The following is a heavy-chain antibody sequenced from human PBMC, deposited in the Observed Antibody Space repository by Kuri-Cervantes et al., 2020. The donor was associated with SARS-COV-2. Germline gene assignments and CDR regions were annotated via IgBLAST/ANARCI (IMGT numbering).Heavy chain of an antibody. D-gene: IGHD2-2*01. J-gene: IGHJ6*02. V-gene: IGHV3-48*02. CDR3: ARGRYCSSTSCYLTYGDDYYYYGMDV. Sequence: QPGGALSLSCAACGIACSTYAMTWVRQAPGKGLEWVSYISSSSSTIYYADSVKGRFTISRDNAKNSLYLQMNSLRDEDTAVYYCARGRYCSSTSCYLTYGDDYYYYGMDVWGQGTTVTVSS. CDR2: ISSSSSTI. CDR1: GIACSTYA.